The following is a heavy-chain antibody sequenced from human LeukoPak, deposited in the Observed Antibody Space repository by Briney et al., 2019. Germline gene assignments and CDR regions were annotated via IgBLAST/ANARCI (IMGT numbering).Heavy chain of an antibody. CDR2: IIPIFGTA. Sequence: ASVKVSCKASGGTFSSYAISWVRQAPGQGLEWMGGIIPIFGTANYAQKFQGRVTITTDESTSTAYMELSSLRSEDTAVYYCARRYYDSSGYYYSDYWGRGTLVTVSS. V-gene: IGHV1-69*05. CDR3: ARRYYDSSGYYYSDY. D-gene: IGHD3-22*01. J-gene: IGHJ4*02. CDR1: GGTFSSYA.